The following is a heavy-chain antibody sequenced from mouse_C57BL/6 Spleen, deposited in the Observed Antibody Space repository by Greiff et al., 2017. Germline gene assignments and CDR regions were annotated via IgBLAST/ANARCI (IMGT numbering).Heavy chain of an antibody. J-gene: IGHJ3*01. V-gene: IGHV1-42*01. CDR1: GYSFTGYY. CDR3: ARSDGYAWFAY. CDR2: INPSTGGT. Sequence: VQLKESGPELVKPGASVKISCKASGYSFTGYYMNWVKQSPEKSLEWIGEINPSTGGTTYNQKFKAKATLTVDKSSSTAYLQLKSLTSEDSAVYYCARSDGYAWFAYWGQGTLVTVSA. D-gene: IGHD2-2*01.